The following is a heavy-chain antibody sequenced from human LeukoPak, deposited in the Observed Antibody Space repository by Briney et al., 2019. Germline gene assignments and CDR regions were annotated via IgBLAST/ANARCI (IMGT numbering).Heavy chain of an antibody. D-gene: IGHD2-2*02. CDR2: IYYSGST. Sequence: SETLSLTCTVSGGSISSGGYYWSWIRQHPGKGLEWIGYIYYSGSTYYNPSLESRVTISVDTSKNQFSLKLSSVTAADTAVYYCARALIYYCSSTSCYTFDYWGQGTLVTVSS. CDR1: GGSISSGGYY. J-gene: IGHJ4*02. V-gene: IGHV4-31*03. CDR3: ARALIYYCSSTSCYTFDY.